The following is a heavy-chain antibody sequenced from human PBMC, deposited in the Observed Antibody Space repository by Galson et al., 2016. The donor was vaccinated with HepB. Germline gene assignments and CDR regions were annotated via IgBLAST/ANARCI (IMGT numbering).Heavy chain of an antibody. V-gene: IGHV3-23*01. Sequence: SLRLSCAASGFTFNNYDMSWVRQAPGKGLEWVSGISRSGATANYADSVKGRFTISRDTSKNTVYLQMNTLRAEDTAVYYCARPARKDHTYYNNSGYRYYFDYWGQGTLVTVSS. CDR3: ARPARKDHTYYNNSGYRYYFDY. CDR2: ISRSGATA. D-gene: IGHD3-22*01. CDR1: GFTFNNYD. J-gene: IGHJ4*02.